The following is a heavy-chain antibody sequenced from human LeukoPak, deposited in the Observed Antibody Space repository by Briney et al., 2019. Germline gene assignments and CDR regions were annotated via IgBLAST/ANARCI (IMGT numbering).Heavy chain of an antibody. CDR1: GLTFSSYA. J-gene: IGHJ4*02. CDR2: ISGSGGST. D-gene: IGHD4-17*01. Sequence: GGSLRLSCAASGLTFSSYAMSWVRQAPGKGLEWVSAISGSGGSTYYADSVKGRFTISRDNSKNTLYLQMNSLRAEDTAVYYCAKDRGRHGDYDYWGQGTLVTVSS. V-gene: IGHV3-23*01. CDR3: AKDRGRHGDYDY.